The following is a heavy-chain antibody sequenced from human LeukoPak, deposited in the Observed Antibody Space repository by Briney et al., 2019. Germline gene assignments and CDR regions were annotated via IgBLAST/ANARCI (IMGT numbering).Heavy chain of an antibody. D-gene: IGHD5-24*01. V-gene: IGHV1-69*06. CDR3: ARDQPTIRFPYFDY. CDR2: IIPIFGTA. CDR1: GGTFSSYA. Sequence: GASVKVSCKASGGTFSSYAISWVRQAPGQGLEWMGRIIPIFGTANYAQKFQGSVTITADKSTSTAYMELSSLRSEDTAVYYCARDQPTIRFPYFDYWGQGTLVTVSS. J-gene: IGHJ4*02.